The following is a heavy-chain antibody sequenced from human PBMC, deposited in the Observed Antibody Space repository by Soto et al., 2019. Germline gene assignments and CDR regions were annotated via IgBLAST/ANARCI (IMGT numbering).Heavy chain of an antibody. CDR3: ARGGQSANWYEFHSRRHDY. CDR2: MNPNSGNT. CDR1: GYTFTSFD. D-gene: IGHD6-13*01. J-gene: IGHJ4*02. Sequence: QVQLVQSGAEVKKTGASVKVSCKASGYTFTSFDIHWVRQATGQGLEWMGWMNPNSGNTGYAQDFQGRVSMTRNTSINTAYMELTSLTSEDTAVYYCARGGQSANWYEFHSRRHDYWGQGTLVTVSS. V-gene: IGHV1-8*01.